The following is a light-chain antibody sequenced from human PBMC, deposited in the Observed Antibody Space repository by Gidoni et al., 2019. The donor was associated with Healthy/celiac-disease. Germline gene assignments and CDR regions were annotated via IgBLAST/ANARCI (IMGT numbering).Light chain of an antibody. CDR3: QQYDSTPWT. CDR1: QSVLYSSNNKNY. Sequence: DIVMTHSPDYLAVSLGERATINCKSSQSVLYSSNNKNYLAWYQQKPGHPPKLLIYWAFTRESGVPDRFSGSGSGTDFTLTISSLQAEDVAVYYCQQYDSTPWTFXXXTKVEIK. CDR2: WAF. V-gene: IGKV4-1*01. J-gene: IGKJ1*01.